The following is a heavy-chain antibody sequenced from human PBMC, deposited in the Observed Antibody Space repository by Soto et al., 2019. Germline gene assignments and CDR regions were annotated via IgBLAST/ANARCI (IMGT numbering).Heavy chain of an antibody. V-gene: IGHV4-4*07. J-gene: IGHJ4*02. CDR1: GGSINSYW. CDR2: VYSSGTT. Sequence: TLSLTCSVSGGSINSYWWGWIRQPAGKGLEWIGRVYSSGTTDYNPSLNSRAILSVETSKNQFSLKLSSVTAADTAVYYCARDIGSYAYGEGYWGQGIQVTVSS. CDR3: ARDIGSYAYGEGY. D-gene: IGHD3-10*01.